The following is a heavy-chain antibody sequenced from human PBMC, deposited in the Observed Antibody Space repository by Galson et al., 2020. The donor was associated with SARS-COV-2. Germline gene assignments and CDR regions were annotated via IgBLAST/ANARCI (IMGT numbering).Heavy chain of an antibody. Sequence: GGSLRLSCAASGFTFGDYAMSWVRQAPGEGLEWVGVIRRIDNGGTTEYAASVKGRFTISRDDTRSISYLQMNSRKTEETGLYYCTRDVYPAGVWFDYWGQGTLVTVSP. V-gene: IGHV3-49*04. CDR3: TRDVYPAGVWFDY. J-gene: IGHJ4*02. CDR1: GFTFGDYA. D-gene: IGHD2-21*01. CDR2: IRRIDNGGTT.